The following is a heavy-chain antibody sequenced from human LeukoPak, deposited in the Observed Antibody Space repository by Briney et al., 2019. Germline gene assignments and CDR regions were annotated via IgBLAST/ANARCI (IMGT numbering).Heavy chain of an antibody. J-gene: IGHJ6*03. CDR1: GFTFSSYS. CDR3: ARTLDLHCSSTSCYTFYYYYMDV. V-gene: IGHV3-21*01. D-gene: IGHD2-2*02. Sequence: GGSLRLSCAASGFTFSSYSMNWVRQAPGKGLEWVSSISSSSSYIYYADSVKGRFTISRDNAKNSLYLQMNSLRAEDTAVYYCARTLDLHCSSTSCYTFYYYYMDVWGKGTTVTVSS. CDR2: ISSSSSYI.